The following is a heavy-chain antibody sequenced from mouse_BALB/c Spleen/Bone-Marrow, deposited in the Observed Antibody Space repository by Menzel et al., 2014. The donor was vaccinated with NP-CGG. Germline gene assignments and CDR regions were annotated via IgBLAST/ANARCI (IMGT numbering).Heavy chain of an antibody. V-gene: IGHV1-37*01. D-gene: IGHD2-10*02. CDR3: GRSKYGNYDAMDY. J-gene: IGHJ4*01. CDR1: GYSFTGYF. Sequence: EVQGVESGPELVKPGASVKISCKASGYSFTGYFMNWVKQSHGKSLEWIGRINPYNGDTFYNQKFKGKATLTVDKSSSTAHMELLSLTSEDSAVYYCGRSKYGNYDAMDYWGQGTSVTVSS. CDR2: INPYNGDT.